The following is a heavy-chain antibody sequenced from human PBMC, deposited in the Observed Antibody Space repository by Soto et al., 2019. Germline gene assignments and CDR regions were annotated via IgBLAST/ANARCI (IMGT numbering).Heavy chain of an antibody. CDR1: GGSISSGGYY. CDR3: ARDWSIAARHNWFDP. Sequence: SETLSLTCTVSGGSISSGGYYWSWIRQHPGKGLEWIGYIYYSGSTYYNPSLKSRVTISVDTSKNQFSLKLSSVTAADTAVYYCARDWSIAARHNWFDPWGQGTLVTVSS. J-gene: IGHJ5*02. CDR2: IYYSGST. V-gene: IGHV4-31*03. D-gene: IGHD6-6*01.